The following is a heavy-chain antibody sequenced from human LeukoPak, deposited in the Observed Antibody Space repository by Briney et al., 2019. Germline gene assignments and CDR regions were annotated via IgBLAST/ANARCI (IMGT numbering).Heavy chain of an antibody. CDR1: GFTFSDYY. CDR2: ISSSGSTI. J-gene: IGHJ5*02. V-gene: IGHV3-11*01. CDR3: AGHDEENWFDP. Sequence: GGSLRLSCAASGFTFSDYYMSWIRQAPGKGLEWVSYISSSGSTIYYADSVKGRFTISRDNAKNSLYLQMNSLRAEDTAVYYRAGHDEENWFDPWGQGTLVTVSS.